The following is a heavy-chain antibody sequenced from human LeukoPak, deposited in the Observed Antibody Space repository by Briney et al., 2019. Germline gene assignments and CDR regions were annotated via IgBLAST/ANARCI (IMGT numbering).Heavy chain of an antibody. D-gene: IGHD2-2*01. CDR2: ISAYNGNT. V-gene: IGHV1-18*01. CDR3: ARSWPIVVVPAASAAGDY. CDR1: GYTFTSYG. J-gene: IGHJ4*02. Sequence: ASVKVSCKASGYTFTSYGISWVPQASGQGLEWMGWISAYNGNTNYAQKLQGRVTMTTDTSTSTAYMELRSLRSDDTAVYYCARSWPIVVVPAASAAGDYWGQGTLVTVSS.